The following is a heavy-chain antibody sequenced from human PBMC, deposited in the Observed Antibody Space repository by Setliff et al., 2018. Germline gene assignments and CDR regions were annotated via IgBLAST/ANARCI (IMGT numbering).Heavy chain of an antibody. CDR1: DGSLSTYY. D-gene: IGHD3-16*01. J-gene: IGHJ4*02. V-gene: IGHV4-59*01. CDR2: VYYSGTA. Sequence: PSETLSLTCTVSDGSLSTYYWSWIRQPPGKGLEFIGYVYYSGTANYSPSLRSRLTISVDTSKNQFSLKLRSVTAADTAVYFCARGGVLGTGDFDFWGQGTLVTVSS. CDR3: ARGGVLGTGDFDF.